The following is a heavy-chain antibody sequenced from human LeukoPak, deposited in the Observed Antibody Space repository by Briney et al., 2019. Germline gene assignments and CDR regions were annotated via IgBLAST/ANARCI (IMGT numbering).Heavy chain of an antibody. V-gene: IGHV1-69*01. J-gene: IGHJ1*01. CDR3: ARDPPGLSTPCFQH. D-gene: IGHD2-15*01. CDR1: GGTFSSYA. Sequence: SVKVSCKASGGTFSSYAISWVRQAPGQGLEWMGGIIPIFGTANYAQKFQGRGTITADESTSTAYMELSSLRSEDTAVYYCARDPPGLSTPCFQHWGQGTLVTVSS. CDR2: IIPIFGTA.